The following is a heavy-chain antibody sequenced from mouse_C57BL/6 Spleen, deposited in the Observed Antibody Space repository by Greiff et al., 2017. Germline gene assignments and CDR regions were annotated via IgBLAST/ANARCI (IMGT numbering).Heavy chain of an antibody. V-gene: IGHV1-80*01. CDR3: ARYDYGSSYDFDY. CDR2: IYPGDGDT. J-gene: IGHJ2*01. Sequence: QVQLKESGAELVKPGASVKISCKASGYAFSSYWMNWVKQRPGKGLEWIGQIYPGDGDTNYNGKFKGKATLTADKSSSTAYMQLSSLTSEDSAVYFCARYDYGSSYDFDYWGQGTTLTVSS. CDR1: GYAFSSYW. D-gene: IGHD1-1*01.